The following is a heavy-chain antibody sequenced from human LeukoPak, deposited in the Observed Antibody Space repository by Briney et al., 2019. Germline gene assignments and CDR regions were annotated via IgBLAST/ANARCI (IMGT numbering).Heavy chain of an antibody. J-gene: IGHJ4*02. D-gene: IGHD4-17*01. CDR2: TSGSGGST. Sequence: GGSLRLSCAASGFTFSSYAMSWVRQAPGKGVEGVSATSGSGGSTYYADSVKGRFTISRDNSKNTLYLQMNSLRAEDTAVYYCAKDRVAVTTVFDYWGQGTLVTVSS. CDR3: AKDRVAVTTVFDY. V-gene: IGHV3-23*01. CDR1: GFTFSSYA.